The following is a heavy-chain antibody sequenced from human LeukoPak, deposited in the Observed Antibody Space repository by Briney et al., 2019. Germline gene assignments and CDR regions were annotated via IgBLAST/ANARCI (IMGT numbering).Heavy chain of an antibody. D-gene: IGHD5-24*01. CDR2: ISTYNGNT. CDR1: GYTFTSYG. J-gene: IGHJ4*02. V-gene: IGHV1-18*01. Sequence: GASVKVSCKASGYTFTSYGISWVRQAPGQGLEWMGWISTYNGNTNYAQKLQGRVTMTTDTSTSTAYMELSRLRSDDTAVYYCARERKRWLQFHRIELRRSVDYFDYWGQGTLVTVSS. CDR3: ARERKRWLQFHRIELRRSVDYFDY.